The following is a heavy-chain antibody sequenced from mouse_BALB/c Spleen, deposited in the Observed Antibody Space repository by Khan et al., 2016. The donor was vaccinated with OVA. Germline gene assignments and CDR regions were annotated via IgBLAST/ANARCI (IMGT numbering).Heavy chain of an antibody. CDR1: GYTFTTYW. CDR3: TRDRIDY. Sequence: VQLQQSGAELAKPGASVKMSCKASGYTFTTYWMHWVKQRPGQGLEWIGYINPTSGYTDYNDKFKDRATLSADKSSSTAYMQLNSLTSEDSAVSWWTRDRIDYGGQGTTLTVSS. CDR2: INPTSGYT. J-gene: IGHJ2*01. V-gene: IGHV1-7*01.